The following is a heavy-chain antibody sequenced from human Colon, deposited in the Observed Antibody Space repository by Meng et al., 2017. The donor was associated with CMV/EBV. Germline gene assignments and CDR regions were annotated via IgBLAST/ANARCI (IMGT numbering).Heavy chain of an antibody. Sequence: QVQLVQSGVRGKEPGASVKVSCKTSGYTFNGYFMHWVRQAPGQGLEWMGWINPVTGDTSYAQKFQVRVTMTRDTSISTAYMELSSLRSDDTAVYYCATFGGDIDYWGQGTLVTVSS. J-gene: IGHJ4*02. CDR2: INPVTGDT. CDR1: GYTFNGYF. D-gene: IGHD3-3*01. V-gene: IGHV1-2*02. CDR3: ATFGGDIDY.